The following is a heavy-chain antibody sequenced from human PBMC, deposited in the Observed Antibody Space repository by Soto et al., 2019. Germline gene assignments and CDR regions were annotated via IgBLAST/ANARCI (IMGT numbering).Heavy chain of an antibody. V-gene: IGHV5-51*01. CDR3: ARASEMSIPVYYGMDV. D-gene: IGHD2-21*01. CDR2: IYPGDSDT. CDR1: GYKSTNYW. Sequence: PGESLKISCNASGYKSTNYWISWVRQMPGKGLEWMGVIYPGDSDTRYSPSFQGLVTISADKSISTAYLQWNSLKASDTAMYYCARASEMSIPVYYGMDVWDQGTTVTVSS. J-gene: IGHJ6*02.